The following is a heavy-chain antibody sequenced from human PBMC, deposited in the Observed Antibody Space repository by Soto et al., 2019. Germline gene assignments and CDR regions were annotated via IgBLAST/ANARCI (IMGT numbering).Heavy chain of an antibody. CDR3: ARHSSPWGTWLQFRPYYYCMDV. CDR2: IYPGDSDT. Sequence: HGESLKISCKGSGYSFTSYWIGWVRQMPGKGLEWMGIIYPGDSDTRYSPSFQGQVTISADNSISTAYLQWSSLKASDTAMYYCARHSSPWGTWLQFRPYYYCMDVWGQGTTVTVSS. CDR1: GYSFTSYW. J-gene: IGHJ6*02. D-gene: IGHD5-12*01. V-gene: IGHV5-51*01.